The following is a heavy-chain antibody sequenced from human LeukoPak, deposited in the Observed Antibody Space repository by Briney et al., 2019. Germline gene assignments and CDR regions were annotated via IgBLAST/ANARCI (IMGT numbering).Heavy chain of an antibody. CDR1: GGSFSGYY. D-gene: IGHD3-22*01. CDR3: ARQVVNYYDSSGYSDY. Sequence: SSETLSLTCAVYGGSFSGYYWSWIRQPPGKGLEWIGEINHSGSTYYNPSLKSRVTISVDTSKNQFSLKLSSVTAADTAVYYCARQVVNYYDSSGYSDYWGQGTLVTVSS. CDR2: INHSGST. V-gene: IGHV4-34*01. J-gene: IGHJ4*02.